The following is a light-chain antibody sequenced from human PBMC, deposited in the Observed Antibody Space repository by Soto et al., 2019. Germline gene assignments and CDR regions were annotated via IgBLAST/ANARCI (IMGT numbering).Light chain of an antibody. CDR1: PDISNY. CDR2: GAS. V-gene: IGKV1-33*01. Sequence: DIQMTQSPSSLSASVGDRVTITCQASPDISNYLNWYQQKPGKAPKLLIYGASNLETGVPSRFSGSGSGTDFTFTISSLQPEDIATYYCQQYDNLPPPTFGQGTKLEIK. CDR3: QQYDNLPPPT. J-gene: IGKJ2*01.